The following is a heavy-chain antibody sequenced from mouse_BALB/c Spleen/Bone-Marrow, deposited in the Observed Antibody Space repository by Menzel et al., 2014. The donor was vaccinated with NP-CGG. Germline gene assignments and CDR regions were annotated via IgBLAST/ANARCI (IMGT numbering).Heavy chain of an antibody. CDR2: INPSNGGT. Sequence: QVQLQQSGAELVKPGASVKLSCKASGYTFTSYYMYWVKQRPGQGLEWIGGINPSNGGTNFNEKFKSKATLTVDKSSSTAYMQLSSLTSEDSAVYYCTRDHYYYGSSYWYFDVWGAGTTVIVSS. CDR3: TRDHYYYGSSYWYFDV. J-gene: IGHJ1*01. CDR1: GYTFTSYY. V-gene: IGHV1S81*02. D-gene: IGHD1-1*01.